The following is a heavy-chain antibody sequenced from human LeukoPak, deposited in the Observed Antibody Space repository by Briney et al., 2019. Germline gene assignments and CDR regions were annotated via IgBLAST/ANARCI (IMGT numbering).Heavy chain of an antibody. CDR1: GFTFSSYG. J-gene: IGHJ4*02. CDR3: AKGEGDYAYYFDY. D-gene: IGHD4-17*01. V-gene: IGHV3-30*18. Sequence: LPGRSLRLSCAASGFTFSSYGMHWVRQAPGKGLEWVAVISYDGSNKYYADSVKGRFTISRDNSKNTLYLQMNSLRAEDTAVYYCAKGEGDYAYYFDYWGQGTLVTVSS. CDR2: ISYDGSNK.